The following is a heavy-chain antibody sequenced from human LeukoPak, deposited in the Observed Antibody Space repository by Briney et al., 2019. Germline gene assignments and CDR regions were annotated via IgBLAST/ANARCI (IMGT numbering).Heavy chain of an antibody. CDR2: INPNINGT. D-gene: IGHD6-25*01. CDR3: ARERTPGSGYGVDY. V-gene: IGHV1-2*02. J-gene: IGHJ4*02. CDR1: GYTFTGYY. Sequence: ASVKVSCKSSGYTFTGYYIHWVRQAPGQGLEWMGWINPNINGTNYAQKFQGRVTMTGDRSISTAYMELSRLRSDDTAVYYCARERTPGSGYGVDYWGQGTVVTVSS.